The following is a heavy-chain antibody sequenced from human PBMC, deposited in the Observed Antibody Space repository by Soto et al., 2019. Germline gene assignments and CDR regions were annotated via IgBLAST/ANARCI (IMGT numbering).Heavy chain of an antibody. J-gene: IGHJ4*02. CDR3: ARGSTDSYPGSRIFDF. Sequence: PGGSLRLSCVASGITSGSRAMSWVRQAPGEGLEWVSTITDTGGDTKYSDSVRGRFTMSRDNSKKTLYLQMNNLRVEDSALYYCARGSTDSYPGSRIFDFWGQGTLVTVS. D-gene: IGHD3-10*01. CDR1: GITSGSRA. V-gene: IGHV3-23*01. CDR2: ITDTGGDT.